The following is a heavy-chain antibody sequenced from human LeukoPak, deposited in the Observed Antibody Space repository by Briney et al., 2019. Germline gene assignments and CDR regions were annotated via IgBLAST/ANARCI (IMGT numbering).Heavy chain of an antibody. CDR3: ARLSGDILFDY. CDR1: GGSISSYY. V-gene: IGHV4-59*08. CDR2: IYYSGST. Sequence: SETLSLTCTVSGGSISSYYWSWIRQPPGKGPEWIGYIYYSGSTNYNPSLKSRVTISVDTSKNQFSLKLSSVTAADTAVYYCARLSGDILFDYWGQGTLVTVSS. D-gene: IGHD2-15*01. J-gene: IGHJ4*02.